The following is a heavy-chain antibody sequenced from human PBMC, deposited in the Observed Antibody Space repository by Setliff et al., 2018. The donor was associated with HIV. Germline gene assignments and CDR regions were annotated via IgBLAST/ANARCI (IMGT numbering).Heavy chain of an antibody. D-gene: IGHD1-26*01. CDR2: VYYSGST. V-gene: IGHV4-39*07. CDR1: GASSIYF. Sequence: SETLSLTCTVSGASSIYFWGWIRQPPGKGLEWIGSVYYSGSTYYNPSLKSRVTMSMDTSKNQFSLKLNSVTAADTAVYYCAKDRSGSYRTFDYWGPGILVTVSS. J-gene: IGHJ4*02. CDR3: AKDRSGSYRTFDY.